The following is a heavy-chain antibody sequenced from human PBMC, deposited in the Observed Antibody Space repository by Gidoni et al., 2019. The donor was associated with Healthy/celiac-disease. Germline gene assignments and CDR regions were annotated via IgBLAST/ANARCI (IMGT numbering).Heavy chain of an antibody. CDR1: GFTFDDYA. Sequence: ELQLVESGGVLVQPGRSLRLSCAASGFTFDDYAMHWVRQAPGKGLEWVSGISWNSGSIGDADSVKGRFTISRDNAKNSLYMQMNSLRAEETALYYCAKDDNWNYGSFDYWGQGTLVTVSS. CDR2: ISWNSGSI. D-gene: IGHD1-7*01. CDR3: AKDDNWNYGSFDY. V-gene: IGHV3-9*01. J-gene: IGHJ4*02.